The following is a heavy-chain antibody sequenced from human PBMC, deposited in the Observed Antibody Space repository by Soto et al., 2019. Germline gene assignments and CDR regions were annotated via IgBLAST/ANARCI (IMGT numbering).Heavy chain of an antibody. Sequence: PSETLSLTCTVSGGSISTYYWSWIRQPAGKGLEWIGRIDTSGNTNYNPSLKSRVTMSVDTSKKQFSLKMSSVTAADTAVYYCARGIGYCSSINCYSSRRLRFDSWGQGTLVTVSS. CDR3: ARGIGYCSSINCYSSRRLRFDS. CDR2: IDTSGNT. J-gene: IGHJ4*02. D-gene: IGHD2-2*01. CDR1: GGSISTYY. V-gene: IGHV4-4*07.